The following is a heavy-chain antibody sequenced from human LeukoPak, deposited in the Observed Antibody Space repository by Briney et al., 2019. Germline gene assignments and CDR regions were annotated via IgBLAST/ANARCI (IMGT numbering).Heavy chain of an antibody. V-gene: IGHV4-34*01. Sequence: SETLSLTCTVSGASITTYYWTWIRQPPGKGLEWIGEINHSGSTNYNPSLKSRVTISVDTSKNQFSLKLSSVTAADTAVYYCARDPREQQLGTSSDYWGQGTLVTVSS. D-gene: IGHD6-13*01. CDR2: INHSGST. CDR3: ARDPREQQLGTSSDY. CDR1: GASITTYY. J-gene: IGHJ4*02.